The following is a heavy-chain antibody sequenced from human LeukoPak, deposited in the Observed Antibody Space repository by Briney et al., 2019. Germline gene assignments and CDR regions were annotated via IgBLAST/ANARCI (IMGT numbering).Heavy chain of an antibody. V-gene: IGHV3-23*01. CDR3: AKEWAPYGERYFDL. Sequence: GGSLRLSCAASGFTFSSYAMSWVRQAPGKGLEWVSSISGSGGSTNYADSVKGRFTISRDKSKNTLYLQMNSLRAEDTAVYYCAKEWAPYGERYFDLWGRGTLVTVSS. CDR1: GFTFSSYA. J-gene: IGHJ2*01. D-gene: IGHD4-17*01. CDR2: ISGSGGST.